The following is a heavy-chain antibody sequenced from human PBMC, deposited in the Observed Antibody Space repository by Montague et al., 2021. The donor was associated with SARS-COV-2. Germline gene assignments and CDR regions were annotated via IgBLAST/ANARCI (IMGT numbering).Heavy chain of an antibody. Sequence: SLRLSCAASGFTFHDYAMHWVRQTPGKGLEWVSGISWSSDRKDYADSVKGRFTISRDNAKNVLYLQMNSLRREDTAWYYCAKDTSSWIRELPDYWGQGTLVTVSS. CDR1: GFTFHDYA. CDR2: ISWSSDRK. CDR3: AKDTSSWIRELPDY. V-gene: IGHV3-9*01. D-gene: IGHD5-12*01. J-gene: IGHJ4*02.